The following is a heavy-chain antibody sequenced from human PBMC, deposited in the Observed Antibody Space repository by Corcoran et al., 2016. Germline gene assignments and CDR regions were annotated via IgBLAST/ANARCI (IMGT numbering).Heavy chain of an antibody. Sequence: QVQLVQSGAEVKKPGSSVKVSCKASGGTFSSYAISWVRQAPGQGLEWMGGIIPIFGTANYARKFQGRVTITADESTSTAYMELSSLRSEDPAVYYCARGEYCSGGSCYQTHLLGWGQGTLVTVSS. CDR1: GGTFSSYA. J-gene: IGHJ4*02. CDR3: ARGEYCSGGSCYQTHLLG. D-gene: IGHD2-15*01. CDR2: IIPIFGTA. V-gene: IGHV1-69*01.